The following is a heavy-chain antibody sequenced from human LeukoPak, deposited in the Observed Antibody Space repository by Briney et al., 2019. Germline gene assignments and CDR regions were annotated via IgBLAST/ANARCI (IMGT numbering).Heavy chain of an antibody. CDR3: ARDVFSDSSGYYSHFFDY. J-gene: IGHJ4*02. Sequence: GASVKVSCKASGYTFTSYGISWVRQAPGQGLEWMGWISAYNVNTDYAQKLQGRVTMTTDTSTSTAYMELRSLRSDDTAVYFCARDVFSDSSGYYSHFFDYWGQGTLVTGSS. D-gene: IGHD3-22*01. CDR2: ISAYNVNT. CDR1: GYTFTSYG. V-gene: IGHV1-18*01.